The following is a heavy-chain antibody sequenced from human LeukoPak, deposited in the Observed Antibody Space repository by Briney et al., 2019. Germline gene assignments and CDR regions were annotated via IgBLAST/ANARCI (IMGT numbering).Heavy chain of an antibody. V-gene: IGHV3-21*01. J-gene: IGHJ4*02. CDR1: GFTFSSYS. CDR3: ARAKDYYGSGSYYRDYFDY. Sequence: GGSLRLSCAASGFTFSSYSMNWVRQAPGQGLEWVSSISRSSSYIYYADSVKGRFTISRDNAKNSLYLQMNSLRAEDTAVYYCARAKDYYGSGSYYRDYFDYWGQGTLVTVSS. CDR2: ISRSSSYI. D-gene: IGHD3-10*01.